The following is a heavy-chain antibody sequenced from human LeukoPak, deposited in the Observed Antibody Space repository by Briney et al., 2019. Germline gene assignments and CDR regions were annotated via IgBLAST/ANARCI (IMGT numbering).Heavy chain of an antibody. CDR1: GFTFSSYE. CDR3: ATQHYTNGWYYFDY. CDR2: ISSSGSTI. Sequence: GGSLRLSCAASGFTFSSYEMNWVRQAPGKGLEWVSYISSSGSTIYYADSVKGRFTISRDNAKNLLYLQMNSLRAEDTAVYYCATQHYTNGWYYFDYWGQGILVTVSS. V-gene: IGHV3-48*03. J-gene: IGHJ4*02. D-gene: IGHD6-19*01.